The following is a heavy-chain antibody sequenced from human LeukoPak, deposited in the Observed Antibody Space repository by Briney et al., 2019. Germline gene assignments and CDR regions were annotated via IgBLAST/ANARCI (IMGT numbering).Heavy chain of an antibody. D-gene: IGHD5-24*01. CDR1: GGSFSGYY. J-gene: IGHJ4*02. Sequence: SETLSLTCAVYGGSFSGYYWSWIRQPPEKGLEWIGEINHSGSTNYNPSLKSRVTISVDTSKNQFSLKLSSVTAADTAVYYCARAGRDKRDDYWGQGTLVTVSS. CDR3: ARAGRDKRDDY. CDR2: INHSGST. V-gene: IGHV4-34*01.